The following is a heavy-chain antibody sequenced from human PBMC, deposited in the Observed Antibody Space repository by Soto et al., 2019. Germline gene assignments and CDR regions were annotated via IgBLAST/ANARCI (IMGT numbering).Heavy chain of an antibody. CDR2: ISYDGSNK. J-gene: IGHJ4*02. V-gene: IGHV3-30*18. D-gene: IGHD3-22*01. Sequence: GSLRLSCAASGFTFSSYGMHWVRQAPGKGLEWVAVISYDGSNKYYADSVKGRFTISRDNSKNTLYLQMNSLRAEDTAVYYCAKGPSLPYYYDSSGYSDYWGQGTLVTVSS. CDR1: GFTFSSYG. CDR3: AKGPSLPYYYDSSGYSDY.